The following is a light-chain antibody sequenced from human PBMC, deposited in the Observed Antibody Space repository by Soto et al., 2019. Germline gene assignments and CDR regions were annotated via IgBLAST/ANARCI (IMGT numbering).Light chain of an antibody. CDR2: GAS. CDR1: QSVSSSY. Sequence: EIVLTQSPGTLSLSPGERATLSCRASQSVSSSYFAWYQQKPGQAPRLLIYGASSRATGIPDRFSGSGSGTDFTLTISRLEPEDFAVYYCHQYGSSPYTFGQGPKLEIK. CDR3: HQYGSSPYT. V-gene: IGKV3-20*01. J-gene: IGKJ2*01.